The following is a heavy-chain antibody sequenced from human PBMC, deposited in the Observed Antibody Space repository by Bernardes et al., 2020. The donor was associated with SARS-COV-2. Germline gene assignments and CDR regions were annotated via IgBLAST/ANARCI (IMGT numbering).Heavy chain of an antibody. CDR2: ISSSSSYI. V-gene: IGHV3-21*01. CDR3: ARDSTGYFGELFEVVGYYYYYYGMDV. D-gene: IGHD3-10*01. J-gene: IGHJ6*04. Sequence: GGSLRLSCSASGFTFSSYSMNWVRQAPGKGLEWVSSISSSSSYIYYAYSVKGRFTISRDNSKNSLYLQMNSLRAEDTAVYYCARDSTGYFGELFEVVGYYYYYYGMDVWGKGTTVTVSS. CDR1: GFTFSSYS.